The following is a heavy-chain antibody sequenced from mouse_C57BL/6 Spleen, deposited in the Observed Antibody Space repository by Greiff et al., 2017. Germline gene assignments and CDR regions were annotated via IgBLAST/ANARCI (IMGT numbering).Heavy chain of an antibody. CDR3: ACYEVDPSYSDFAV. CDR1: GYTFTDYY. J-gene: IGHJ1*03. CDR2: INPNNGGT. Sequence: EVQLQQSGPELVKPGASVKISCKASGYTFTDYYMNWVKQSHGKSLEWIGDINPNNGGTSYNQTFKGKATLTVDKSSSTAYMELRSLTSEDSAVXYCACYEVDPSYSDFAVWGTETTVTVSS. V-gene: IGHV1-26*01. D-gene: IGHD2-3*01.